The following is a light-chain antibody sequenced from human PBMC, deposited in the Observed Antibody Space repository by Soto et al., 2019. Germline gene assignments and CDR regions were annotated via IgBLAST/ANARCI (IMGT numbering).Light chain of an antibody. Sequence: ETVLTQSPGTLSLSPGERAPLSCRASQSVSNNYLAWYQQKPGQAPRLLIYGASNRATGIPDRFSGSGSGTDFTLTISRLEPEDFAVYYCQQYGSSGTSGQGTKVDIK. J-gene: IGKJ1*01. CDR3: QQYGSSGT. CDR2: GAS. CDR1: QSVSNNY. V-gene: IGKV3-20*01.